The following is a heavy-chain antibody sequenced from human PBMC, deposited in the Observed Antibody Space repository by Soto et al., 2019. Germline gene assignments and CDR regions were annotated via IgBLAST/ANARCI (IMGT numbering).Heavy chain of an antibody. CDR2: INTDGGTT. CDR3: VRVGSGSYSWRAP. D-gene: IGHD1-26*01. Sequence: EVQLEESGGDLVQPGGSLRLSCAASGFTFSSYWMHWVRQAPGKGLVWVSRINTDGGTTTYAESVKGRLTISRDNARNTVYLQMNSLSPEDTALYYCVRVGSGSYSWRAPWGQGTLVTVSA. V-gene: IGHV3-74*01. J-gene: IGHJ5*02. CDR1: GFTFSSYW.